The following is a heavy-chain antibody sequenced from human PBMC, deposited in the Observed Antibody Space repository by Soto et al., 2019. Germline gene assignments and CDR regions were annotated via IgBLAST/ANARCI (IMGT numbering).Heavy chain of an antibody. V-gene: IGHV3-33*01. J-gene: IGHJ6*02. CDR1: GFTFSSYG. D-gene: IGHD3-10*01. CDR3: ARPTTVRGVHYGMDV. CDR2: IWCDGSDK. Sequence: QALLVESGGGVVQPGRALRLSCAASGFTFSSYGFYWVRQAPGKGLEWVAVIWCDGSDKKYADSVKGRFTISRDNSKNTLYLQMNSLRAEDTAVYYCARPTTVRGVHYGMDVWGQGTTVMVSS.